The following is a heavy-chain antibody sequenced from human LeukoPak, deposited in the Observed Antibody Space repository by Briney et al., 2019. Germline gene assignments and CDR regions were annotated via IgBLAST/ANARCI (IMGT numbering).Heavy chain of an antibody. V-gene: IGHV3-23*01. J-gene: IGHJ4*02. CDR1: GFTVDSNY. D-gene: IGHD3-22*01. CDR3: AKGWMDYYDSSGYYYAPFDY. CDR2: ISGSGGST. Sequence: GGSLRLSCAASGFTVDSNYLSWVRQAPGKGLEWVSAISGSGGSTYYADSVKGRFTISRDNSKNTLYLQMNSLRAEDTAVYYCAKGWMDYYDSSGYYYAPFDYWGQGTLVTVSS.